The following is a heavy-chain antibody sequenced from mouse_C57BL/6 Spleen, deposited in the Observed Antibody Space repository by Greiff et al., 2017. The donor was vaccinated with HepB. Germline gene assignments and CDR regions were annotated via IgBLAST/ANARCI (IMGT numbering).Heavy chain of an antibody. CDR2: INYDGSST. Sequence: EVHLVESEGGLVQPGSSMKLSCTASGFTFSDYYMAWVRQVPEKGLEWVANINYDGSSTYYLDSLKSRFIISRDNAKNILYLQMSSLKSEDTATYYCARSRDYSPWYFDVWGTGTTVTVSS. D-gene: IGHD2-12*01. CDR1: GFTFSDYY. V-gene: IGHV5-16*01. J-gene: IGHJ1*03. CDR3: ARSRDYSPWYFDV.